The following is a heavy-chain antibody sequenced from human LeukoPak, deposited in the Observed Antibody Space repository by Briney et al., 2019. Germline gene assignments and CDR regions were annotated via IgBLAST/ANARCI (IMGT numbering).Heavy chain of an antibody. CDR2: IYYSGST. Sequence: SGTLSLTCTVSGGSISSGGYYWSWIRQHPGKGLEWIGYIYYSGSTYYNPSLKSRVTISVDTSKNQFSLKLSSVTAADTAVYYCARIPSDYGDYWGQGTLVTVSS. D-gene: IGHD6-19*01. CDR3: ARIPSDYGDY. J-gene: IGHJ4*02. V-gene: IGHV4-31*03. CDR1: GGSISSGGYY.